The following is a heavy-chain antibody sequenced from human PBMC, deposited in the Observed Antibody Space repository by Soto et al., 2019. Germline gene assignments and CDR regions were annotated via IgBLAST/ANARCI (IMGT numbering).Heavy chain of an antibody. CDR2: ISSSGYST. CDR1: GFTFNNYA. V-gene: IGHV3-23*01. J-gene: IGHJ4*02. CDR3: AKGSVVVAAKFDS. Sequence: EVQLLESGGDLVQPGVSRRLSCAASGFTFNNYAMSWVRQVPGKGLEWVSAISSSGYSTYYADSVKGRFTISRDNSKNTVYLQMNNLRAEDTAVYYCAKGSVVVAAKFDSWGQGTLVTVSS. D-gene: IGHD2-21*02.